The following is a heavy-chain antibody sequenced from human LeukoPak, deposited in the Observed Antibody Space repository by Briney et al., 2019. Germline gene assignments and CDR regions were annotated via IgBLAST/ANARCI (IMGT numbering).Heavy chain of an antibody. CDR2: IRGSGDKP. V-gene: IGHV3-23*01. CDR1: GFTFSTYG. CDR3: AKDSGYLYNHFDP. Sequence: PGGTLRLSCVGSGFTFSTYGMSWVRQAPGKGLEWVAGIRGSGDKPDHAASVKGRFTISRDNSRNTLFLHMNSLRVQDTATYYCAKDSGYLYNHFDPWGQGTLVIVSS. J-gene: IGHJ5*02. D-gene: IGHD5-12*01.